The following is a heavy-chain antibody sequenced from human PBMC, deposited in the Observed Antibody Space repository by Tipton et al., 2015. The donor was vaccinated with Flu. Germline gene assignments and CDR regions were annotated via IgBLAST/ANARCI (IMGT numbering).Heavy chain of an antibody. CDR2: IDHSGTT. V-gene: IGHV4-34*01. CDR1: GGSFSGYY. D-gene: IGHD3-10*01. Sequence: TLSLTCVVHGGSFSGYYWSWIRRSPGKGLEWIGEIDHSGTTNYSPSLKSRITISRDTSNIQFSLNMGSVTAADTAVYYFARSVVGSGSQYPVGSSYYGMDVWGQGTTVPVSS. CDR3: ARSVVGSGSQYPVGSSYYGMDV. J-gene: IGHJ6*02.